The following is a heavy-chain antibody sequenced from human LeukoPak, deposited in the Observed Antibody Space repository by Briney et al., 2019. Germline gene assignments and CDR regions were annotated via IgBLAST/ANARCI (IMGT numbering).Heavy chain of an antibody. CDR3: VKDGIRSLRPYQYYYMDV. CDR2: ISWDGGST. J-gene: IGHJ6*03. V-gene: IGHV3-43*01. Sequence: GGSLRLSCGASGFTFDDYTMHWVRQAPGKGLEWVSLISWDGGSTYYADSVKDRFTISRDNSKNSLYLQVNSLTTEDTALYYCVKDGIRSLRPYQYYYMDVWGKGTTVTVSS. CDR1: GFTFDDYT. D-gene: IGHD6-13*01.